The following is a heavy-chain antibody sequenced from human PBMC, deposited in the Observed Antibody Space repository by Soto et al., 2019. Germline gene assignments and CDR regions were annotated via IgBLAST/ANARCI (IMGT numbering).Heavy chain of an antibody. CDR2: ISYDGSNK. CDR3: AKGQYCSSGSCEFNPSAY. D-gene: IGHD2-15*01. V-gene: IGHV3-30*18. CDR1: GVTFSSFG. Sequence: QVQLVESGGGVLQPGRSLRLSCAASGVTFSSFGMHWVRQAPGKGLEWVAVISYDGSNKKYADSVKGPFTISRDNSKNTFYLQMNSLCVENTAVYYCAKGQYCSSGSCEFNPSAYWGQGSLVSVSS. J-gene: IGHJ4*02.